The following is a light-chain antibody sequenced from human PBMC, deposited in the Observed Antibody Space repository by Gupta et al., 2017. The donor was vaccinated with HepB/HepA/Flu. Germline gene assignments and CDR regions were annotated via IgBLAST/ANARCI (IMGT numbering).Light chain of an antibody. CDR1: QSVSSY. V-gene: IGKV3-11*01. CDR2: DAS. Sequence: EMVLTQSPATLSLSPGERATLSCRASQSVSSYLAWYQQKPGQAPRLLIYDASNRATGIPARFSGSGSGTDFTLTISSLEPEDFAVYYCQQHSYWLSITFGQGTRLEIK. J-gene: IGKJ5*01. CDR3: QQHSYWLSIT.